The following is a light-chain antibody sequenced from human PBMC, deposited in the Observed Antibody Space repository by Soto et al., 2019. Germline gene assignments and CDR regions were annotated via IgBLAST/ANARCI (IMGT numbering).Light chain of an antibody. J-gene: IGLJ2*01. CDR3: AAWDDNLNGVV. V-gene: IGLV1-36*01. CDR1: SSNIGNNA. CDR2: YDD. Sequence: QSVLTQPPAVSAAPRQRVTISCSGSSSNIGNNAVNWYQQLPGAAPKLLIYYDDLVPSGVSDRFSASKSGTSAALAIRGLQSEDEADYYCAAWDDNLNGVVFGGGTKLTVL.